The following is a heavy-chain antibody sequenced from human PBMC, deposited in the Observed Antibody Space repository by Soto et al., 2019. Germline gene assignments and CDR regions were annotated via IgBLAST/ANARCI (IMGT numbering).Heavy chain of an antibody. Sequence: QLQLQESGSGLVKPSQTLSLTCAVSGGSISSGGYSWSWIRQPPGKGLVWIGYIYHSGSTYYNPSPXIXXTISVDRPKNQFSLKLSSVTAADTAVYYCARVPDRWGQGTLVTVSS. CDR2: IYHSGST. V-gene: IGHV4-30-2*01. CDR3: ARVPDR. CDR1: GGSISSGGYS. J-gene: IGHJ5*02.